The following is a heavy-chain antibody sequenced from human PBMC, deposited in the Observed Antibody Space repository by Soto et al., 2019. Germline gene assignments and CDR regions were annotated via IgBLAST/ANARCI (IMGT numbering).Heavy chain of an antibody. J-gene: IGHJ6*02. CDR3: ARDLGPDYYVGSYYYYYGMDV. Sequence: ASVKVSCQASGYTFTSYAMHWVRQAPGQRLEWMGIINPSGGSTSYAQKFQGRVTMTRDTSTSTVYMELSSLRSEDTAVYYCARDLGPDYYVGSYYYYYGMDVWGQGTTVTVSS. V-gene: IGHV1-46*03. D-gene: IGHD3-22*01. CDR2: INPSGGST. CDR1: GYTFTSYA.